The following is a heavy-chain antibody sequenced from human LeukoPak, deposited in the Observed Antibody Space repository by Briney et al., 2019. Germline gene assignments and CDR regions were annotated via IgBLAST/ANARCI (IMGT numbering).Heavy chain of an antibody. CDR3: AGTYDYGDY. V-gene: IGHV4-30-2*05. J-gene: IGHJ4*02. D-gene: IGHD2-21*01. CDR2: IYHSGST. CDR1: GGSISSGGYS. Sequence: SQTLSLTCAVSGGSISSGGYSWSWIRQPPGKGLEWIGNIYHSGSTYYNPSLKSRVTISDDTSKNQFSLKLNSVTAADTAVYYCAGTYDYGDYWGQGTLVTVSS.